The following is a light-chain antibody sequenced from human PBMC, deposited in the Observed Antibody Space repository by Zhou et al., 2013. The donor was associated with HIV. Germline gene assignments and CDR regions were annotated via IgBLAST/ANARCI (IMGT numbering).Light chain of an antibody. J-gene: IGKJ1*01. CDR1: QGISNL. V-gene: IGKV1-12*01. CDR2: AAS. Sequence: DIQMTQSPSSVSASVGDRVTITCRASQGISNLLAWYQQRPGKAPNLLIYAASRLQSGVPSRFSGSGSGTEFTLTISSLQPEDFATYYCQCGYNTPWTFGQGTKVEIK. CDR3: QCGYNTPWT.